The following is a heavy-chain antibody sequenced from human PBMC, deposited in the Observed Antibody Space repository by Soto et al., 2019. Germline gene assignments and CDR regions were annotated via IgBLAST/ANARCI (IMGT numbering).Heavy chain of an antibody. CDR1: GYTFTNYG. CDR2: ISAYNGNT. J-gene: IGHJ6*02. Sequence: QVHLVQSGAEVKKPGASVKVSCKASGYTFTNYGITWVRQAPGQGLEWMGWISAYNGNTNYAQKLQGRVTMTTDTSTSTAYMELRSLRSDGPAVYSCARVSVVITLFRPSSVRDVWGQGTTVTVSS. CDR3: ARVSVVITLFRPSSVRDV. D-gene: IGHD3-22*01. V-gene: IGHV1-18*01.